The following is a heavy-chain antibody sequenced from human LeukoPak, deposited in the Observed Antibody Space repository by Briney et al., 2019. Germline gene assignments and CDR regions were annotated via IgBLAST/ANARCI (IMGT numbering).Heavy chain of an antibody. V-gene: IGHV3-74*01. CDR2: IDTDGRSTRST. Sequence: PGGSLSLSCAASGFTFSSYWMHWVRQAPGKGLVWVSRIDTDGRSTRSTSYPDSVKGRFTVSRDNAKNTLYLQMSSLRDEDTAVYYCVRDVWGDSGSFFDYWGEGALVTVSS. J-gene: IGHJ4*02. CDR3: VRDVWGDSGSFFDY. D-gene: IGHD6-13*01. CDR1: GFTFSSYW.